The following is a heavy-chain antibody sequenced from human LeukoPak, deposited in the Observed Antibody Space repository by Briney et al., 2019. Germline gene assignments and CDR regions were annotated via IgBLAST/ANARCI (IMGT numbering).Heavy chain of an antibody. CDR2: ISTTGSTI. Sequence: GGSLRLSCAASGFTFSAYYMSWIRQAPGKGLEWVSYISTTGSTIKYADSVKARFTISRDNAKNSLFLHMNSLRAEDTAVYYCVILYDQYTAYDIIDYWGQGTLITVSP. CDR1: GFTFSAYY. D-gene: IGHD3-9*01. CDR3: VILYDQYTAYDIIDY. V-gene: IGHV3-11*01. J-gene: IGHJ4*02.